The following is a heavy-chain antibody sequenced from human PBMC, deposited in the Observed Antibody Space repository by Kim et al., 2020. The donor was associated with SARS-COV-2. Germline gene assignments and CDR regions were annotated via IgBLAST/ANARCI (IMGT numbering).Heavy chain of an antibody. V-gene: IGHV3-30*01. J-gene: IGHJ6*02. D-gene: IGHD4-17*01. CDR3: ARGTVTDYYYYYYGMDV. Sequence: VKGRFTISRDNSKNTLYLQMNSLRAEDTAVYYCARGTVTDYYYYYYGMDVWGQGTTVTVSS.